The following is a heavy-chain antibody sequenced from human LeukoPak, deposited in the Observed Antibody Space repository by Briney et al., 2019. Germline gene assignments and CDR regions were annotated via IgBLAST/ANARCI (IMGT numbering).Heavy chain of an antibody. CDR3: ARSTIYFDY. CDR1: GGSINNYY. Sequence: SETLSLTCTVSGGSINNYYWSWIRQPPGKGLEWIGYIYYSGSTNYNPSLKSRVTISVDTSKNQFSLKLSSVTAADTAVYYCARSTIYFDYWGQGTLVTVSS. V-gene: IGHV4-59*08. D-gene: IGHD2/OR15-2a*01. CDR2: IYYSGST. J-gene: IGHJ4*02.